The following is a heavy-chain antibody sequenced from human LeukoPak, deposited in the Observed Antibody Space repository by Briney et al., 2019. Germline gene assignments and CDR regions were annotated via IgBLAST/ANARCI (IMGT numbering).Heavy chain of an antibody. D-gene: IGHD3-9*01. Sequence: GRSLRLSCAASGFTFSSYAMHWFRPAPGKGLEGVAVISYDGSNKYYADSVKGRFTISRDNSKNSLYLQMNSLRAEDTAVYYCARESGSYYDILPFDPWGQGTLVTVSS. J-gene: IGHJ5*02. CDR2: ISYDGSNK. CDR3: ARESGSYYDILPFDP. CDR1: GFTFSSYA. V-gene: IGHV3-30*04.